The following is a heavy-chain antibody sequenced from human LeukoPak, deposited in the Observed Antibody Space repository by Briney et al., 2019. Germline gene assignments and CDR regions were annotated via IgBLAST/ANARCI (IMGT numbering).Heavy chain of an antibody. V-gene: IGHV3-23*01. Sequence: GGSLRLSCAASGFTFSSYTVSWVRQAPGKGLEWASTITGNGDSYYTDSVKGRFTISRDNSKNTLYLQMNSLRAEDTAVYYCAKAMRPTVSYFDYWGQGTLVTVSS. CDR3: AKAMRPTVSYFDY. CDR1: GFTFSSYT. J-gene: IGHJ4*02. D-gene: IGHD4-17*01. CDR2: ITGNGDS.